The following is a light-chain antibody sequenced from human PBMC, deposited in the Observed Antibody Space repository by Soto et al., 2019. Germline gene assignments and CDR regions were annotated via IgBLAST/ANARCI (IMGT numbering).Light chain of an antibody. CDR3: QQYNTYSTWT. CDR1: QSISGR. Sequence: IQMTQSPATLSASVGDRVTITCRASQSISGRLAWYQQKPGKAPQVLIFAASSLQSGVPSRFSGSGSATEFFLTISSLQPDDFANYYCQQYNTYSTWTFGQGTKVDNK. V-gene: IGKV1-5*03. J-gene: IGKJ1*01. CDR2: AAS.